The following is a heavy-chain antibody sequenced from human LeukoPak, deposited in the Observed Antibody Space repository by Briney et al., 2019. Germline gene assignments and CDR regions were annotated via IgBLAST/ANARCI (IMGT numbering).Heavy chain of an antibody. Sequence: GGSLRLSCAASGFTFSSYGMHWVRQAPGKGLEWVAFIRYDGSNKYYADSVTGRFTISRDNAKNSLYLQMNSLRAEDTAVYYCAREGMIFGVFHYMDVWGKGTTVSVSS. CDR2: IRYDGSNK. D-gene: IGHD3-3*01. J-gene: IGHJ6*03. CDR3: AREGMIFGVFHYMDV. CDR1: GFTFSSYG. V-gene: IGHV3-30*02.